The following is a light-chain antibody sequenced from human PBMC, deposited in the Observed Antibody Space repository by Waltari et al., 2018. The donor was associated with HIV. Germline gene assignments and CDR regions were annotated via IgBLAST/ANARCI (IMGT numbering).Light chain of an antibody. J-gene: IGKJ5*01. CDR1: ESLLHSDGKTY. CDR3: MQSMKLPLT. Sequence: IVMTQTPLPLSVPPGQPAPISCKFSESLLHSDGKTYLFWYLQKAGQPPQLLIFEVSTRFSGVPDRFSGSGSGTDFTLRISRVEAGDVGIYYCMQSMKLPLTFGQGTRLDIK. V-gene: IGKV2D-29*01. CDR2: EVS.